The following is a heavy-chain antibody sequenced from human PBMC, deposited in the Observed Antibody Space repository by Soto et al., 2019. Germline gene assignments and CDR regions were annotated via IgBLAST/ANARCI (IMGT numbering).Heavy chain of an antibody. CDR3: ARKVYGDYLGGNWFDP. J-gene: IGHJ5*02. V-gene: IGHV4-39*01. CDR2: ISHDGHA. Sequence: SETLSLTCSILGDSISDSRFYWGWVRQSPEKGLEWIGSISHDGHAYYNPSLKSRVTLFADTSRNQFSLTMKSVTVADTALYFCARKVYGDYLGGNWFDPWGQGAMVTFSS. CDR1: GDSISDSRFY. D-gene: IGHD4-17*01.